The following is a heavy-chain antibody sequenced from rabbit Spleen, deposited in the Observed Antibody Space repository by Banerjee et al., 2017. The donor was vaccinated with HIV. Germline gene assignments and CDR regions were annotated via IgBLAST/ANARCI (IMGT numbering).Heavy chain of an antibody. D-gene: IGHD1-1*01. J-gene: IGHJ4*01. Sequence: QEQLVESGGGLVKPEGSLTLTCTASGFSFSSGYVMCWVRQAPGKGLEWIACIDSDDGTTYYANWVNGRFTLSKSSSSAVTLQMTSLTVADTATYFCARGLSRSNWWGQGTLVTVS. CDR2: IDSDDGTT. V-gene: IGHV1S45*01. CDR3: ARGLSRSNW. CDR1: GFSFSSGYV.